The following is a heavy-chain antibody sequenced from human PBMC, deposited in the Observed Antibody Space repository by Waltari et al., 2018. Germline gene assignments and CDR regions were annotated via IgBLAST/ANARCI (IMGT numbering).Heavy chain of an antibody. J-gene: IGHJ4*02. D-gene: IGHD3-3*01. CDR3: ARDNSWTYDY. V-gene: IGHV3-72*01. CDR1: GFPFRGDF. CDR2: VRTKSYSYSA. Sequence: EVQLVASGGGLVQPGGSLSLSCEASGFPFRGDFIDWGRQRPGEGVGGVGRVRTKSYSYSADYAASVKDRFILSRDDSKNSVYLQMSGLKTEDTAIYYCARDNSWTYDYWGQGTLVTVSP.